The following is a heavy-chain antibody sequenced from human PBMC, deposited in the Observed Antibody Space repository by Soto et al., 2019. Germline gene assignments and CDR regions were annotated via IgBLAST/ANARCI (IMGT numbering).Heavy chain of an antibody. CDR3: ARETDYEFDKGYFDY. Sequence: SETLSLTCTVSGGSISSYYWSWIRQPPGKGLEWIGNIYYSGSTNYNPSLKSRVTISVDTSKNQFSLKLSSVTAADTAVYYCARETDYEFDKGYFDYWGQGTLVTVSS. D-gene: IGHD4-17*01. V-gene: IGHV4-59*01. CDR1: GGSISSYY. J-gene: IGHJ4*02. CDR2: IYYSGST.